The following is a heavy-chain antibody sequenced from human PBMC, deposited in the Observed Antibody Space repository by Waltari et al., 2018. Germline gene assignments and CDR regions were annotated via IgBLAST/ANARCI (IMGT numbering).Heavy chain of an antibody. V-gene: IGHV4-4*02. Sequence: QVQLQESGPGLVTPSGTLSLTCAVPGGSISNNNWWTLVRQPPGKGLEWMGEIYHSGTTNYNPSLKSRVTISVDKSKNLFSLKLTSVTAADTAVYYCASSIFGVIGDWFDPWGQGTLVTVSS. CDR3: ASSIFGVIGDWFDP. CDR2: IYHSGTT. CDR1: GGSISNNNW. J-gene: IGHJ5*02. D-gene: IGHD3-3*01.